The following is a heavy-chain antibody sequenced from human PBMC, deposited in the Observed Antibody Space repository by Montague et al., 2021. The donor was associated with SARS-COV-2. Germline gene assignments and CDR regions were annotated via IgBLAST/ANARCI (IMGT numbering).Heavy chain of an antibody. J-gene: IGHJ4*02. Sequence: SETLSLTCAVYGGSVSGYYWSWFRQPPGKELEWFGEINHSGSTNYSPSLKSRVTISVDTSKNQFSLKLSSVAAADTAVYYCARGYQLRFLEWSSRQSTFDYWGQGTLVTVSS. CDR1: GGSVSGYY. D-gene: IGHD3-3*01. V-gene: IGHV4-34*01. CDR2: INHSGST. CDR3: ARGYQLRFLEWSSRQSTFDY.